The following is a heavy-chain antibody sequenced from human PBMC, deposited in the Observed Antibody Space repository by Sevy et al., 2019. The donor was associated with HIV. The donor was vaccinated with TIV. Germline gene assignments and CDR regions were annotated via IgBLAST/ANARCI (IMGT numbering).Heavy chain of an antibody. J-gene: IGHJ6*02. CDR3: ARPRANYVDHYFFYAMDV. V-gene: IGHV3-30-3*01. CDR1: GFAFSNYYA. CDR2: ISYDGIDK. D-gene: IGHD4-17*01. Sequence: GGSLRLSCVASGFAFSNYYAMHWVRQAPGKGLEWVALISYDGIDKYYADSVKGRFTISRDNFKNTLFLQMNSLTTEETAVYYCARPRANYVDHYFFYAMDVWGQGTTVTVSS.